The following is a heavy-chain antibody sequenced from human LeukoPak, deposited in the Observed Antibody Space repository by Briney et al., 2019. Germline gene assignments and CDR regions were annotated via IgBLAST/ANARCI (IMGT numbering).Heavy chain of an antibody. CDR3: ASCLSYYYDSSGHQVRDAFDI. CDR2: INHSGTT. V-gene: IGHV4-34*01. J-gene: IGHJ3*02. D-gene: IGHD3-22*01. CDR1: GASFSGYY. Sequence: SEPLSLTCAVYGASFSGYYWSWIRQPPGKGLEWIGEINHSGTTDYNPSLKSRVTISVDTSKNQFSLKLSSVTAADTAVYYCASCLSYYYDSSGHQVRDAFDIWGQGTIASVSS.